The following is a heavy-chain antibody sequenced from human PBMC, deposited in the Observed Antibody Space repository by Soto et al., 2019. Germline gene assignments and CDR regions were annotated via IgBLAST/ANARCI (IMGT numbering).Heavy chain of an antibody. J-gene: IGHJ4*02. CDR3: AKSSRYCSGGGCFYYFDY. CDR1: GFSIGSPA. Sequence: EVQLLESGGGLVQPGGSLRLSCAASGFSIGSPAWSWVRQAPGKGLDWVSTIGGNGVTTFYADSAKGRFTISRDISRNTVFLQMSSLRAEDTALYYCAKSSRYCSGGGCFYYFDYWGQGTLVTVSS. V-gene: IGHV3-23*01. CDR2: IGGNGVTT. D-gene: IGHD2-15*01.